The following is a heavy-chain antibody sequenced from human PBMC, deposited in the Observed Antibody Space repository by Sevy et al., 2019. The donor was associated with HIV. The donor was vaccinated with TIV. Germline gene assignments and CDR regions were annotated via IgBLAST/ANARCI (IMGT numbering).Heavy chain of an antibody. Sequence: GGSLRLSCAASGFTFSSYWMHWVRQAPGKGLVWVSRINSDESSTTYADSVKGRFTISRDNAKNTLYLQMNSLRAEDTVVYYCARDRGSTVTTPSNWFDPWGQGTLVTVSS. J-gene: IGHJ5*02. CDR1: GFTFSSYW. CDR2: INSDESST. D-gene: IGHD4-4*01. V-gene: IGHV3-74*01. CDR3: ARDRGSTVTTPSNWFDP.